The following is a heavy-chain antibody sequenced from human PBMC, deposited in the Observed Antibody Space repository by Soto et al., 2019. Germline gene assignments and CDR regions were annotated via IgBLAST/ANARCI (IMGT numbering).Heavy chain of an antibody. V-gene: IGHV3-30*18. D-gene: IGHD6-19*01. Sequence: GGALRLSCAASGFTFSSFGMHWVRQAPGKGLEWLAVISYDEKSIFYADSVKGRFTISRDDSKNTMYLQMDSLREEDTAVYYWAKDGRIAVAATGWLDPWGQGT. J-gene: IGHJ5*02. CDR2: ISYDEKSI. CDR1: GFTFSSFG. CDR3: AKDGRIAVAATGWLDP.